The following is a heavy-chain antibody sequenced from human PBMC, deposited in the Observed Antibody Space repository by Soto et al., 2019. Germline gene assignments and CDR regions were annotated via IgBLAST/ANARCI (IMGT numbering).Heavy chain of an antibody. D-gene: IGHD3-3*01. CDR1: GGTFSSYA. J-gene: IGHJ4*02. CDR2: IIPIFGTA. CDR3: AREAGGERSGYYGALDY. Sequence: QGQLVQSGAEVKKPGSSVKVSCKASGGTFSSYAISWVRQAPGQGLEWMGGIIPIFGTANYAQKFQGRVTITADESTSTAYMELSSLRSEDTAVYYCAREAGGERSGYYGALDYWGQGTLVTVSS. V-gene: IGHV1-69*01.